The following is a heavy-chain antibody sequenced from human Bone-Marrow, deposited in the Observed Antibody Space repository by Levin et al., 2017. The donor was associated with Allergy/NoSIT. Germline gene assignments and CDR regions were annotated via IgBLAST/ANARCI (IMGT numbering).Heavy chain of an antibody. CDR3: ARTDYDAFTGYYSFDY. J-gene: IGHJ4*02. V-gene: IGHV5-51*01. CDR1: GYRFGSYW. Sequence: GESLKISCKGSGYRFGSYWVAWVRQMPGKGLEWMGVIYPGDSDTRYSPSFRGQVTISADKSTSTAYLQWSSLQVSDTGMYYCARTDYDAFTGYYSFDYWGQGSLVTVSS. D-gene: IGHD3-9*01. CDR2: IYPGDSDT.